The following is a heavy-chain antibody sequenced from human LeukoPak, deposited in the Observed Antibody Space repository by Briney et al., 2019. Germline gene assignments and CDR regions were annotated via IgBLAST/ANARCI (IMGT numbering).Heavy chain of an antibody. CDR1: GGSFSGYY. V-gene: IGHV4-34*01. CDR3: ARDSRYCSGGNCHLRFDY. D-gene: IGHD2-15*01. J-gene: IGHJ4*02. Sequence: SETLSLTCAVYGGSFSGYYWSWIRQPPGKGLEWIGEINHSGSTNYNPSLKSRVTISVDTSKNQFSLKLSSVTAADTAVYFCARDSRYCSGGNCHLRFDYWGQGILVTVSS. CDR2: INHSGST.